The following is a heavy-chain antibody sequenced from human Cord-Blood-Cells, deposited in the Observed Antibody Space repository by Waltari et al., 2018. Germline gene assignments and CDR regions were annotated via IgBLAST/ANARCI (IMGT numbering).Heavy chain of an antibody. CDR1: GGTFSSYA. Sequence: QVQLVQSGAEVKKPGSSVKVSCKASGGTFSSYAISWVRQAPGQGLEWMGRIIPILGIANYAQKFQGRVTITADKSTSTAYMELNSLRSEDTAVYYCASSQYCTNGVCYDYRGQGTLVTVSS. CDR2: IIPILGIA. D-gene: IGHD2-8*01. J-gene: IGHJ4*02. CDR3: ASSQYCTNGVCYDY. V-gene: IGHV1-69*09.